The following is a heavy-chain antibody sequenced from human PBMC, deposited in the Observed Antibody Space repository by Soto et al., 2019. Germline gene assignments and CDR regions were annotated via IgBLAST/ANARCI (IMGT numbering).Heavy chain of an antibody. CDR1: GYTFTNYW. CDR2: IYPGDSDT. CDR3: ARPYSGGPNDPFDV. Sequence: PGESLKISCKGSGYTFTNYWIGWVRQMPGKGLEWMGIIYPGDSDTKYNPSFQGQVTISADKSITTTYLQWSSLKASDTAIYYCARPYSGGPNDPFDVWGQGTMVTVSS. D-gene: IGHD1-26*01. J-gene: IGHJ3*01. V-gene: IGHV5-51*01.